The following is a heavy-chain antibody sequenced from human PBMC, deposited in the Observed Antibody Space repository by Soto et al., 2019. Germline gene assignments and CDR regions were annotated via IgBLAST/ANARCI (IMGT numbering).Heavy chain of an antibody. J-gene: IGHJ6*03. CDR3: ARGARGLYYMDV. CDR1: GFTFNHYW. V-gene: IGHV3-74*01. CDR2: INGDGSNT. Sequence: EVQLVESGGGLVQPGGSLRLSCAASGFTFNHYWLHWVRQAPGKGLVWGSRINGDGSNTNYADSVTGRLTISRDNAKNTVYLQMNRLRAEDTAVYYCARGARGLYYMDVWGKGTTVTVSS.